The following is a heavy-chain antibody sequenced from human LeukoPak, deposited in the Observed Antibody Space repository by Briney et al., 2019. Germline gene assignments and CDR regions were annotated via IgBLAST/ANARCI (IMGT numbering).Heavy chain of an antibody. CDR2: MNPNSGNT. CDR1: GYTFTSYD. Sequence: ASVKVSCKASGYTFTSYDINWVRQATGQGLEWMGWMNPNSGNTGYAQKFQGRVTMTRNTSISTAYMELSSLRSEDTAVYYCARVGSMVREAKKYYYGMDVWGQGTTVTVSS. CDR3: ARVGSMVREAKKYYYGMDV. D-gene: IGHD3-10*01. J-gene: IGHJ6*02. V-gene: IGHV1-8*01.